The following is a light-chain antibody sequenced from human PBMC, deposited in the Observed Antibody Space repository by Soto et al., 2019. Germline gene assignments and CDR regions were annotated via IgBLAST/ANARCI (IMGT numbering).Light chain of an antibody. V-gene: IGKV1-27*01. J-gene: IGKJ3*01. CDR1: QGINNY. CDR2: AAS. CDR3: QKYDSDPFT. Sequence: DIQMTQSPSSLSASVGDRVTVTCRASQGINNYLAWYQHKPGEVPNLLIYAASTLHSGVPSRFSGSGSGTDVTLTIISLQPEDVAAYYCQKYDSDPFTFGHGTKVDIK.